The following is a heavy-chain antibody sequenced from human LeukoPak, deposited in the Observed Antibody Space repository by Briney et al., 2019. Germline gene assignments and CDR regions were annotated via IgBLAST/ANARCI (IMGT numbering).Heavy chain of an antibody. CDR1: GFTFSSYS. CDR3: ASPSRGYGYFDY. CDR2: ISSSSSYI. V-gene: IGHV3-21*01. Sequence: GRSLRLSCAASGFTFSSYSMNWVRQAPGKGLEWVSSISSSSSYIYYADSVKGRFTISRDNAKNSLYLQMNSLRAEDTAVYYCASPSRGYGYFDYWGQGTLVTVSS. J-gene: IGHJ4*02. D-gene: IGHD1-1*01.